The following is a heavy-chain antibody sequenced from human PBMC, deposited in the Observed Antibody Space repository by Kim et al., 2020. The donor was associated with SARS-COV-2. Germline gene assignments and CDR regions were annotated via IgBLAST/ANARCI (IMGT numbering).Heavy chain of an antibody. CDR3: ARGQKYGSGTGDYYYYMDV. D-gene: IGHD3-10*01. J-gene: IGHJ6*03. CDR1: GYTFTSYD. CDR2: VNPNSGNT. Sequence: ASVKVSCKASGYTFTSYDINWVRQATGQGPEWMGWVNPNSGNTGYAQKFQGRVTMTRNTSISTAYMDLSSLRSEDTAVYYCARGQKYGSGTGDYYYYMDVLGQGTTGTVSS. V-gene: IGHV1-8*01.